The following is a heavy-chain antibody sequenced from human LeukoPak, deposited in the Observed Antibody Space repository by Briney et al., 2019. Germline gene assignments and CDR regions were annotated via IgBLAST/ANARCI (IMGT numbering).Heavy chain of an antibody. D-gene: IGHD2-15*01. CDR2: ISTGGSST. CDR1: GFTFSSYG. J-gene: IGHJ6*02. Sequence: GGSLRLSCASSGFTFSSYGMSWVRQAPGKGLEWVSAISTGGSSTYYTDSVKGGFTISRDNSRNTLYLQMNSLRAEDTALYYCAKDAVGVAAPYVWGQGTTVTVSS. CDR3: AKDAVGVAAPYV. V-gene: IGHV3-23*01.